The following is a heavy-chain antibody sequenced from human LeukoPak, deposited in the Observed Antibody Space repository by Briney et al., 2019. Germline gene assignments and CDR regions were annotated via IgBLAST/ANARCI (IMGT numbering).Heavy chain of an antibody. J-gene: IGHJ4*02. V-gene: IGHV7-4-1*02. CDR1: GYTFTTYS. CDR3: TRDQRQISLDY. Sequence: ASVKVSCKASGYTFTTYSMNWVRQAPGQGLEWMGWIDTNTGNPTYAQGFTGRFVFSLDTSVSTAYLQISSLEAEDTAFYYCTRDQRQISLDYWGQGTLVTVSS. D-gene: IGHD3-3*01. CDR2: IDTNTGNP.